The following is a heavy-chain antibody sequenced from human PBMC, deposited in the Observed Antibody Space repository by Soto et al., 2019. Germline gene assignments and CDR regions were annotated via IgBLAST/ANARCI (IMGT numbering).Heavy chain of an antibody. CDR3: ARGNIYCTSGVCYTYYYYGMDV. D-gene: IGHD2-8*01. CDR1: GYTFTSYA. V-gene: IGHV1-3*01. CDR2: INAGNGNT. Sequence: ASVKVFCKASGYTFTSYAMHWVRQAPGQRLEWMGWINAGNGNTKYSQKFQGRVTITRDTSASTAYMELSSLRSEDTAVYYCARGNIYCTSGVCYTYYYYGMDVWGRGTRVTVS. J-gene: IGHJ6*02.